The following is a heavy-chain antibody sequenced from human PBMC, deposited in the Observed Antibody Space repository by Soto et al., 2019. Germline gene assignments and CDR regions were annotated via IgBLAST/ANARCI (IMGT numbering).Heavy chain of an antibody. CDR3: ARIHLAVAVSPWFDP. D-gene: IGHD6-19*01. V-gene: IGHV2-26*01. CDR2: IDSSGEK. Sequence: QVTLKESGPVLVKPTETLTLRCTVSGLSITDSEMGVSWIRQPPGQPLEWLAHIDSSGEKSYRTFLKSRLASSKDPSKSQVVLTMTNLDPADTAPYYCARIHLAVAVSPWFDPWGQGIPVTVSS. CDR1: GLSITDSEMG. J-gene: IGHJ5*02.